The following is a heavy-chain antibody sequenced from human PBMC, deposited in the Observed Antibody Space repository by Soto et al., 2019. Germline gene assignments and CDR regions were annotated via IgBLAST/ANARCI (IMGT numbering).Heavy chain of an antibody. V-gene: IGHV4-30-4*01. CDR2: IYYSGST. Sequence: SETLSLTCTVSGGSIISGDYYWSWIRQPPGKGLEWIGYIYYSGSTYYNPSLKSRVTISVDTSKNQFSLKLSPVTAADTAVYYCARDRPRDIVVVPAAGDAFDIWGQGTMVTVSS. D-gene: IGHD2-2*01. J-gene: IGHJ3*02. CDR3: ARDRPRDIVVVPAAGDAFDI. CDR1: GGSIISGDYY.